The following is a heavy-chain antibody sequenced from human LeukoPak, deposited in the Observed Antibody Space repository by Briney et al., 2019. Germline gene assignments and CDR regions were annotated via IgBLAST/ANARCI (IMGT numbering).Heavy chain of an antibody. J-gene: IGHJ6*02. CDR1: GGTFNNYA. CDR2: IIPLFRTA. V-gene: IGHV1-69*13. CDR3: ARIMEYCSSTSCYYGMDV. Sequence: ASVKVSCKPSGGTFNNYAINWVRQASGQGLEWMGGIIPLFRTANYAQNFQGRVTITADESTRTAYMELSSLRSEDTAVYYCARIMEYCSSTSCYYGMDVWGQGTTVTVSS. D-gene: IGHD2-2*01.